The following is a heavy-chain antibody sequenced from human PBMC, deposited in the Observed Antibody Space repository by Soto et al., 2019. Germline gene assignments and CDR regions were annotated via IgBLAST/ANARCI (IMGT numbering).Heavy chain of an antibody. CDR3: ARIPLYSSSSFLQSGYGRPSFDH. D-gene: IGHD6-6*01. Sequence: GASVKVSCKASGYTFTSYGISWVRQAPGQGLEWMGWISAYNGNTNYAQKLQGRVTMTTDTSTSTAYMELRSLRSDDTAVYYCARIPLYSSSSFLQSGYGRPSFDHWGPGTLVTVSS. V-gene: IGHV1-18*01. J-gene: IGHJ4*02. CDR1: GYTFTSYG. CDR2: ISAYNGNT.